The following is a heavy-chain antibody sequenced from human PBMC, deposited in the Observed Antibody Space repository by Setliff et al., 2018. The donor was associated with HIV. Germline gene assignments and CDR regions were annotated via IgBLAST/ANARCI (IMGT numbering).Heavy chain of an antibody. CDR2: IYTSGST. D-gene: IGHD3-3*01. Sequence: PSETLSLTCTVSGGSMSSGSYFWSWIRQPAGKGLEWIGRIYTSGSTDYNPSLKSHLTISVDTPKNQSSLKLSSVTAADTAVFYCARVPFTTGFDYWGQGILVTVSS. CDR1: GGSMSSGSYF. J-gene: IGHJ4*02. V-gene: IGHV4-61*02. CDR3: ARVPFTTGFDY.